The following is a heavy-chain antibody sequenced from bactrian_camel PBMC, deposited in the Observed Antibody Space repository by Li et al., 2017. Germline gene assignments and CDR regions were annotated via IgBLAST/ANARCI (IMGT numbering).Heavy chain of an antibody. V-gene: IGHV3S1*01. Sequence: HVQLVESGGGLVQPGGSLRLSCSASGSTYWWMGWVRQTPGKGIEWISASQSGGGSTVYAGSIKGRFTLSRDNAKNTMSLQMNSLKTEDTAMYYCAKDQRGSIWYWMYDYWGQGTQVTVS. CDR1: GSTYWW. CDR3: AKDQRGSIWYWMYDY. CDR2: SQSGGGST. D-gene: IGHD6*01. J-gene: IGHJ4*01.